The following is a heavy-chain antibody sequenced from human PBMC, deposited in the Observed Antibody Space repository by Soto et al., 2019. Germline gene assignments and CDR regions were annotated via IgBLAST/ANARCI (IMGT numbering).Heavy chain of an antibody. D-gene: IGHD1-26*01. Sequence: PSETLCLTCPVSGNSLSGTDGHWGWIRQTPWKDLQWIASMFYTGNTYYNPSLQSRATISADTSKNHFSLKLSSVSAPDTAVYYCALLKSGQYYYGMDVWGQGTTVTVSS. J-gene: IGHJ6*02. CDR2: MFYTGNT. CDR3: ALLKSGQYYYGMDV. CDR1: GNSLSGTDGH. V-gene: IGHV4-39*02.